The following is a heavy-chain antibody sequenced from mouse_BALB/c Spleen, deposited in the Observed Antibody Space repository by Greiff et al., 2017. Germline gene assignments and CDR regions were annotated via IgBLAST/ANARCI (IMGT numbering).Heavy chain of an antibody. D-gene: IGHD2-4*01. CDR1: GYSFTGYN. Sequence: VHVKQSGPELEKPGASVKISCKASGYSFTGYNMNWVKQSNGKSLEWIGNIDPYYGGTSYNQKFKGKATLTVDKSSSTAYMQLKSLTSEDSAVYYCARWDYPIYAMDYWGQGTSVTVSS. CDR2: IDPYYGGT. V-gene: IGHV1-39*01. CDR3: ARWDYPIYAMDY. J-gene: IGHJ4*01.